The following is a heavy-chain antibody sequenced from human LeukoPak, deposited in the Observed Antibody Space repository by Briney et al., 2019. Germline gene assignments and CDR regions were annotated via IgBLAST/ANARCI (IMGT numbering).Heavy chain of an antibody. CDR2: INHSGST. CDR1: GGSISSSNW. V-gene: IGHV4-4*02. D-gene: IGHD2-2*01. Sequence: SGTLSLTCAVSGGSISSSNWWSWVRQPPGKGLEWIGEINHSGSTNYNPSLKSRVTISVDTSKNQFSLKLSSVTAADTAVYYCARGMVPAASYYMDVWGKGTTVTVSS. CDR3: ARGMVPAASYYMDV. J-gene: IGHJ6*03.